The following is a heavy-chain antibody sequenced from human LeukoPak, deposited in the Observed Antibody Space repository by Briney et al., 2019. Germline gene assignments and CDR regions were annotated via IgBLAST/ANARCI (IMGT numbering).Heavy chain of an antibody. CDR2: MNPNGGST. V-gene: IGHV1-46*01. D-gene: IGHD3-22*01. J-gene: IGHJ4*02. Sequence: GASVKLSCKASGGTFSSYAISWVRQPPRPGLEWMGIMNPNGGSTSYAQKFQGRVTMTRDMSTSTVYMELSSLRSEDTAVYYCARDGDYYDSSGYTDYWGQGTLVTVSS. CDR3: ARDGDYYDSSGYTDY. CDR1: GGTFSSYA.